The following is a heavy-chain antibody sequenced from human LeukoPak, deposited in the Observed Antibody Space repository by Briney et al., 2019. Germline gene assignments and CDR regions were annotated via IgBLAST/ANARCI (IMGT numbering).Heavy chain of an antibody. Sequence: GGSLRLSCVASGFTFSTFAMTWVRQAPGKGLEWVSSIGGSGSNPNYADSVRGRFTTSRDNSKNTLYLQMNRLTAEDTAVHYCGRDPNGDYVGAFEFWGQGTLVSVS. J-gene: IGHJ3*01. CDR1: GFTFSTFA. CDR2: IGGSGSNP. CDR3: GRDPNGDYVGAFEF. V-gene: IGHV3-23*01. D-gene: IGHD4-17*01.